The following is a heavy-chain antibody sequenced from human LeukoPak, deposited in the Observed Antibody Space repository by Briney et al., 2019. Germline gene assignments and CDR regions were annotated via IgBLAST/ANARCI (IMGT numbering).Heavy chain of an antibody. J-gene: IGHJ4*02. CDR1: GFTFGSYW. Sequence: GGSLRLSCAASGFTFGSYWMSWVRQAPGKGLEWVANIKQDGSEKYYVDSVKGRFTISRDNSKNTLYLQMNSLRAEDTAVYYCAKINAMVRGALYYFDYWGQGTLVTVSS. D-gene: IGHD3-10*01. CDR2: IKQDGSEK. V-gene: IGHV3-7*01. CDR3: AKINAMVRGALYYFDY.